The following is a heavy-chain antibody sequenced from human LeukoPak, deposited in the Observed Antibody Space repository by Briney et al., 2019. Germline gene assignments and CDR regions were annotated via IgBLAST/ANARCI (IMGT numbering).Heavy chain of an antibody. Sequence: ASVKVSCKASGYTFTGYYMHWVRQAPGQGLEWMGWINPNSGGTNYAQKFQGRVTMTRDTSISTAYMELSRLRSDDTAVYYCAREPVPGIAAAGTLRKPRDHPLLYYYYMDVWGKGTTVTVSS. CDR1: GYTFTGYY. CDR2: INPNSGGT. D-gene: IGHD6-13*01. J-gene: IGHJ6*03. V-gene: IGHV1-2*02. CDR3: AREPVPGIAAAGTLRKPRDHPLLYYYYMDV.